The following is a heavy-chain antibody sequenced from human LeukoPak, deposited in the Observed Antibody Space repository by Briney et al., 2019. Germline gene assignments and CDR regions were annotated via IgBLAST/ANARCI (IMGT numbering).Heavy chain of an antibody. CDR3: AKVVDRVIAARPWLHTDYYYYYMDV. Sequence: GGSLRLSCAASGFTFSSYGMHWVRQAPGKGLEWVAFIRYDGSNKYYADSVKGRFTISRDNSKNTLYLQMNSLRAEDTAVYYCAKVVDRVIAARPWLHTDYYYYYMDVWGKGTTVTVSS. V-gene: IGHV3-30*02. CDR1: GFTFSSYG. J-gene: IGHJ6*03. CDR2: IRYDGSNK. D-gene: IGHD6-6*01.